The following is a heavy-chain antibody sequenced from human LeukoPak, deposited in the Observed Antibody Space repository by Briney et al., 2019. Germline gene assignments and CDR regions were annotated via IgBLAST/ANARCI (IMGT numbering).Heavy chain of an antibody. CDR1: GGSFSGDY. CDR2: INHSGST. V-gene: IGHV4-34*01. CDR3: ARGPGYYYGMEV. Sequence: PSETLSVTCAVYGGSFSGDYWSCICQPPGKGLEWIGEINHSGSTNYNPSLKSRVTISVDTSKNQFSLKLSSVTAADTAVYYCARGPGYYYGMEVWGKGTTVTGSS. J-gene: IGHJ6*04.